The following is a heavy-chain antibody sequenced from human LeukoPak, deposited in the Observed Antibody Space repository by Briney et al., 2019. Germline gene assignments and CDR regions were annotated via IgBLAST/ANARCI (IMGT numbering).Heavy chain of an antibody. V-gene: IGHV3-43*01. CDR3: ATSGYCSGGSCYDY. CDR2: ISWDGGST. Sequence: GRSLRLSCAASGFTFDDYTMHWVRQAPGKGLEWVSLISWDGGSTYYADSVKGRFTISRDNSKNSLYLQMNSLRTEDTALYYCATSGYCSGGSCYDYWGQGTLVTVSS. CDR1: GFTFDDYT. J-gene: IGHJ4*02. D-gene: IGHD2-15*01.